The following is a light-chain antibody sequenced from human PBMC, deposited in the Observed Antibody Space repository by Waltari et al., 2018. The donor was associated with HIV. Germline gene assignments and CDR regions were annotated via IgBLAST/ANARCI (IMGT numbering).Light chain of an antibody. CDR1: TSDIGDYAY. CDR2: EVS. CDR3: SSYTAANTIL. J-gene: IGLJ2*01. V-gene: IGLV2-14*01. Sequence: QSALTQPASVSGSLGQSITVSCTGSTSDIGDYAYVSWYQQLPDKAPTLIIYEVSNRPSGVSHRFSGSKSGNTASLTISGLQSDDESTYFCSSYTAANTILFGGGTKLTVL.